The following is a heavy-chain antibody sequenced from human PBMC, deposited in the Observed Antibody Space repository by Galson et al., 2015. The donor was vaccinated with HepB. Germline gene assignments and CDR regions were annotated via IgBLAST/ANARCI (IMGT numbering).Heavy chain of an antibody. CDR2: ISSSSIYT. Sequence: SLRLSCAASGFTFSDYYMSWIRQAPGKGLEWISYISSSSIYTNYADSVKGRFTISRDNAKNSLYLQMNSLGAEDTAVYYCARVADVDYGDHSHFDHWGQGTLVTVSS. CDR1: GFTFSDYY. D-gene: IGHD4-17*01. CDR3: ARVADVDYGDHSHFDH. J-gene: IGHJ4*02. V-gene: IGHV3-11*06.